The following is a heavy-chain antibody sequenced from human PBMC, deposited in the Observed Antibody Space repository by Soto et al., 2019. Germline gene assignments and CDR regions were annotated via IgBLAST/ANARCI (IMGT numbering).Heavy chain of an antibody. D-gene: IGHD1-26*01. CDR2: INHSGST. Sequence: SETLSLTCAVYGGSFSGYCWSWIRQPPGKGLEWIGEINHSGSTNYNPSLKSRVTISVDTSKNQFSLKLSSVTAADTAVYYCARWSGSYYVVDYWGQGTLVTVSS. CDR1: GGSFSGYC. J-gene: IGHJ4*02. V-gene: IGHV4-34*01. CDR3: ARWSGSYYVVDY.